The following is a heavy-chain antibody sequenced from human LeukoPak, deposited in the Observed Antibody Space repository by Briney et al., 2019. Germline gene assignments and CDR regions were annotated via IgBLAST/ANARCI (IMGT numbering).Heavy chain of an antibody. Sequence: PSQTLSLTCTVSGGSVNRGSSWWSWIRQPAGKGLDGIGHIHGSGSTNYNPSGRIRVSIALDTSKNQVSLNPASVAAADTAVCYRATQTALFAGAHAASASSGQATLATASS. CDR1: GGSVNRGSSW. V-gene: IGHV4-61*09. CDR3: ATQTALFAGAHAASAS. J-gene: IGHJ3*02. CDR2: IHGSGST. D-gene: IGHD3-16*01.